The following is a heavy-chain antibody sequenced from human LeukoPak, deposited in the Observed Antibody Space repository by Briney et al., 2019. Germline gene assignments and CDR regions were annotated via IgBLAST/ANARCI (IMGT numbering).Heavy chain of an antibody. D-gene: IGHD3-16*01. CDR3: ATRYHYDYSLY. J-gene: IGHJ4*02. Sequence: ASVKVSCKVSGDTVTGFSIHWVRQAPGHGLEWMGGFDPEDGARIFAQKFQGRVTMTEATSTDTAYMDLSSLRSEDTAVYYCATRYHYDYSLYWGQGTLVTVSS. V-gene: IGHV1-24*01. CDR1: GDTVTGFS. CDR2: FDPEDGAR.